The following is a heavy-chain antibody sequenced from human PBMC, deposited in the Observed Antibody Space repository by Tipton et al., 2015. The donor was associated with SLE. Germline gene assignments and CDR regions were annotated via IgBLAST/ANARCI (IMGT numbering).Heavy chain of an antibody. J-gene: IGHJ6*02. D-gene: IGHD2-21*02. CDR3: ARVVTVGAAHYYDIDV. V-gene: IGHV4-39*07. CDR1: GFTFSSYA. CDR2: VYDSGTT. Sequence: LRLSCAASGFTFSSYAMHWVRQPPGKGLEWIGSVYDSGTTHYNPSLKSRVTMSVDTSKTQFSLKLGSLTAADTAVYYCARVVTVGAAHYYDIDVWGQGTRVTVSS.